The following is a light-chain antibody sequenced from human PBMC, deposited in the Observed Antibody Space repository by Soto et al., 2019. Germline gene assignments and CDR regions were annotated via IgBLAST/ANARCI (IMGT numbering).Light chain of an antibody. Sequence: QSALTQPASVSGSPGQSITISCTGTSSDIGSYNLVSWYQQYPGKAPELMIYEGSKRPSAVSNRFSGSKSGNTASLTISGLQAEDEADYYCCSYAGSATLVFGGGTKLTVL. CDR3: CSYAGSATLV. CDR1: SSDIGSYNL. CDR2: EGS. V-gene: IGLV2-23*01. J-gene: IGLJ3*02.